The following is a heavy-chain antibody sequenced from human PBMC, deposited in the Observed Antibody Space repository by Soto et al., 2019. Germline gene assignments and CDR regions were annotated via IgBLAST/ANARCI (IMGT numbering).Heavy chain of an antibody. V-gene: IGHV4-59*01. D-gene: IGHD3-9*01. Sequence: PSETLSLSCTVSGGSISSFYWSWIRQPPGKGLEWIGYIYYSGSTSYNRSLMSRVTISVDTSKNQFSLNLRSVTSADTALYYCAREGNSDATGYDNFDSWGQGILVTVSS. CDR3: AREGNSDATGYDNFDS. CDR2: IYYSGST. J-gene: IGHJ4*02. CDR1: GGSISSFY.